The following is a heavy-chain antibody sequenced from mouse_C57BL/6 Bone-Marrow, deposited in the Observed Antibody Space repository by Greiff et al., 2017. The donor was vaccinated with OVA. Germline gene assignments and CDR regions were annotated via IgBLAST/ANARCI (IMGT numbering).Heavy chain of an antibody. CDR1: GYTFTSYW. CDR3: AREGLRRGFDY. J-gene: IGHJ2*01. Sequence: VQLQQPGAELVMPGASVKLSCKASGYTFTSYWMHWVKQRPGQGLEWIGEIDPSDSYTNYNQKFKGKSTLTVDKSSSTAYMQLSSLTSEDSAVDYCAREGLRRGFDYWGQGTTLTVSS. V-gene: IGHV1-69*01. D-gene: IGHD2-4*01. CDR2: IDPSDSYT.